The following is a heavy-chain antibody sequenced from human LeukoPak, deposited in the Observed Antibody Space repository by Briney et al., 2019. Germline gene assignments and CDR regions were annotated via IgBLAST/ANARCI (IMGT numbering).Heavy chain of an antibody. CDR1: GFTFSSYA. D-gene: IGHD1-26*01. CDR2: IYSGGST. CDR3: ARDGSGSYFDY. Sequence: PTGGSLRLSCAASGFTFSSYAMSWVRQAPGKGLEWVSVIYSGGSTYYADSVKGRFTISRDNSKNTLYLQMNSLRAEDTAVYYCARDGSGSYFDYWGQGTLVTVSS. V-gene: IGHV3-53*01. J-gene: IGHJ4*02.